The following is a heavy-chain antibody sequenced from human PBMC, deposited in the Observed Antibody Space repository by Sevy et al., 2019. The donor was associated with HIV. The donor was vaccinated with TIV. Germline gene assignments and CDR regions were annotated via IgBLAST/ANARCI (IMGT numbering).Heavy chain of an antibody. V-gene: IGHV3-33*01. CDR3: ARESRSDWYLDS. Sequence: LSLTCAASGFTFSDYGMHWVRQAPGKGLEWVAAIWSDGNNKYYKDSVKGRFTIFRDNSKNTQYLQMNSLRVDDTAVYFCARESRSDWYLDSWGQGTLLTVSS. CDR1: GFTFSDYG. D-gene: IGHD6-19*01. CDR2: IWSDGNNK. J-gene: IGHJ4*02.